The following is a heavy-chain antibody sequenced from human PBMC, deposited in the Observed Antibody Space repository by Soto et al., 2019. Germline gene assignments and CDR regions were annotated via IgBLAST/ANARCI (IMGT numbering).Heavy chain of an antibody. Sequence: PGGSLRLSCTASGFTFGAYTMNWFRQAPGKGLEWVALIWNHGNADSYADFVKGRFSISRDNSKNNVFLQMSSLRAEDTGVYYCARGPWLVGDITSFDYWGQGTLVTVSS. J-gene: IGHJ4*02. CDR2: IWNHGNAD. V-gene: IGHV3-33*01. CDR3: ARGPWLVGDITSFDY. D-gene: IGHD3-10*01. CDR1: GFTFGAYT.